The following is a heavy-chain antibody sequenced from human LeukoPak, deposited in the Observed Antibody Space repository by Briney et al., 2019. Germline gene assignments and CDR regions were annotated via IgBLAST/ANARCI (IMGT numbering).Heavy chain of an antibody. CDR2: IYHSGST. D-gene: IGHD2-21*01. CDR3: ARCKGGDCGY. Sequence: SETLSLTCTVSGYSISSGYYWGWIRQPPGKGLEWIGSIYHSGSTYYNPSLKSRVTISVDTSKNQFSLKLSSVTAADTAVYYCARCKGGDCGYWGQGTLVTVSS. CDR1: GYSISSGYY. V-gene: IGHV4-38-2*02. J-gene: IGHJ4*02.